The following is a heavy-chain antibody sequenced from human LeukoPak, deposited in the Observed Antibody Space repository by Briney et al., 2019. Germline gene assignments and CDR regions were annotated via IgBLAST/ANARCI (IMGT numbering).Heavy chain of an antibody. CDR1: GGSISSYY. CDR3: ARPQSSASRRAPFHI. Sequence: SETLSLTCTVSGGSISSYYWSWIRQPPGKGLEWIGYIYYSGSSFYNPSLTSRATISVDTSKNQFSLKLTSVTAADTAVYYCARPQSSASRRAPFHIWGQGTNVTVSP. J-gene: IGHJ3*02. V-gene: IGHV4-59*01. CDR2: IYYSGSS. D-gene: IGHD6-19*01.